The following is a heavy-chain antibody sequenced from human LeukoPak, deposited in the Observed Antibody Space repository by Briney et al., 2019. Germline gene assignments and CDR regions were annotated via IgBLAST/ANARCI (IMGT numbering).Heavy chain of an antibody. CDR3: AKDPYYDSSGPPDY. CDR2: ISYDGGNK. J-gene: IGHJ4*02. Sequence: PGGSLRLSCAASGFTFSSYGMHWVRQAPGKGLEWVAVISYDGGNKYYADSVKGRFTISRDNSKNTLYLQMNSLRAEDTAVYYCAKDPYYDSSGPPDYWGQGTLVTVSS. D-gene: IGHD3-22*01. V-gene: IGHV3-30*18. CDR1: GFTFSSYG.